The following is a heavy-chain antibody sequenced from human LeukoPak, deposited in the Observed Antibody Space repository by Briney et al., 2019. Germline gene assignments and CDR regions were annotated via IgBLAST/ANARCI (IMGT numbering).Heavy chain of an antibody. J-gene: IGHJ4*02. Sequence: SKTLSLTCAVYGGSFSGYYWSWIRQPPGKGLEWIGEINHSGSTNYNPSLKSRVTISVDTSKNQFSLKLSSVTAADTAVYYCARGNVDIVATIFGYSSWYYFDYWGQGTLVTVSS. CDR3: ARGNVDIVATIFGYSSWYYFDY. D-gene: IGHD5-12*01. CDR1: GGSFSGYY. CDR2: INHSGST. V-gene: IGHV4-34*01.